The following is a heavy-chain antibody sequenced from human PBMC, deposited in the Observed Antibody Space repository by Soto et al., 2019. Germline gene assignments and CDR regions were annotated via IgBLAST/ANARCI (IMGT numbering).Heavy chain of an antibody. CDR1: GGTFSSSA. Sequence: QVQLVQSGAEVKKPGSSVKVSCKASGGTFSSSAISWVRQAPGQGLEWMGGIIPIFDTANYGQKFQGRVTITADESTSTAYMELSSLRSEDTAVYYCARGLDYYDSGGSPSFQHWGQGTLVIVFS. D-gene: IGHD3-22*01. CDR2: IIPIFDTA. CDR3: ARGLDYYDSGGSPSFQH. V-gene: IGHV1-69*12. J-gene: IGHJ1*01.